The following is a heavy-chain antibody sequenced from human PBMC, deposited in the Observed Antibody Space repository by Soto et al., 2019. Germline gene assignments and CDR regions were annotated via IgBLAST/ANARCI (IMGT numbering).Heavy chain of an antibody. D-gene: IGHD2-2*01. J-gene: IGHJ4*02. CDR1: GFTFSSSA. CDR2: ISYDESNK. CDR3: ASLPHTTSPDY. V-gene: IGHV3-30-3*01. Sequence: PGGSLRLSCAASGFTFSSSAMHWVRQAPGKGLEWVAVISYDESNKYYADSVRGRFTISRDNSKNTLYLQMNSLRTEDTAIYYCASLPHTTSPDYWGRGTLVTVSS.